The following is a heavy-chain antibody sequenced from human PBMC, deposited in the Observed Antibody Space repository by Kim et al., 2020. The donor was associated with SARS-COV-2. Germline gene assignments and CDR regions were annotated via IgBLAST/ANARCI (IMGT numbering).Heavy chain of an antibody. CDR3: ARDRRGHYDFWSGYYYPSHYCYYGMDV. J-gene: IGHJ6*02. CDR2: IYYSGST. CDR1: GGSISSYY. D-gene: IGHD3-3*01. V-gene: IGHV4-59*01. Sequence: SETLSLTCTVSGGSISSYYWSWIRQPPGKGLEWIGYIYYSGSTNYNPSLKSRVTISVDTSKNQFSLKLSSVTAADTAVYYCARDRRGHYDFWSGYYYPSHYCYYGMDVWGQGTTVTVSS.